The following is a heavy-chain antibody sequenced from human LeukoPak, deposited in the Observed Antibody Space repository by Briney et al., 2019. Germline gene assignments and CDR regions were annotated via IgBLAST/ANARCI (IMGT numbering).Heavy chain of an antibody. CDR1: GASISSDY. CDR3: AGSNYDILAGYEC. Sequence: SETLSLTCTVSGASISSDYWTWIRQPPGMGLEWIGYIYYSGSTNYNPSLKSRVTMSVDTSKNQFSLKLSSVTAADTAVYYCAGSNYDILAGYECWGQGTLVTVSS. V-gene: IGHV4-59*01. CDR2: IYYSGST. J-gene: IGHJ4*02. D-gene: IGHD3-9*01.